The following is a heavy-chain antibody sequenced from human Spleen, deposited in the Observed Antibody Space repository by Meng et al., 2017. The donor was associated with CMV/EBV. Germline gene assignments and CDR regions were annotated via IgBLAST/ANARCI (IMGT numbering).Heavy chain of an antibody. CDR2: ISRGGSKI. CDR1: FTLNYCA. D-gene: IGHD6-13*01. J-gene: IGHJ4*02. V-gene: IGHV3-30*01. Sequence: FTLNYCAMQWVREAPGQGLVWVSVISRGGSKIYCADSVEGRFTISRDNYKNTLYLKLNSLRADDTAVFYCARGKPSTGYSIDYWGQGTLVTVSS. CDR3: ARGKPSTGYSIDY.